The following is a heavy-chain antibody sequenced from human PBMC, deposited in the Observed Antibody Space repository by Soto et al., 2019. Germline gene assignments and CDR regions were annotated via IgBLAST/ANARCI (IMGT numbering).Heavy chain of an antibody. V-gene: IGHV3-11*06. J-gene: IGHJ4*02. CDR3: AREGGCSSTSCYSTSHGGFDY. D-gene: IGHD2-2*01. CDR2: ISSSSSYT. CDR1: GFTFSDYY. Sequence: PGGSLRLSCAASGFTFSDYYMSWIRQAPGKGLEWVSYISSSSSYTNYADSVKGRFTISRDNAKNSLYLQMNSLRAEDTAVYYCAREGGCSSTSCYSTSHGGFDYWGQGTLVTVSS.